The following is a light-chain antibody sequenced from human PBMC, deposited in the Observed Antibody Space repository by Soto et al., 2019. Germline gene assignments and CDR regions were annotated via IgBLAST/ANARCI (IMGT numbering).Light chain of an antibody. J-gene: IGLJ3*02. CDR2: EVN. CDR1: SSDVGSYNY. V-gene: IGLV2-8*01. Sequence: QSALTQPPSASGSPGQSVTISCTGTSSDVGSYNYVSWYQQHPDKAPKLMIYEVNKRPSGVPDRFSGSKSGNTASLTVSGRQAEDEADYYCNSYAGYNNPVVFGGGTKLTVL. CDR3: NSYAGYNNPVV.